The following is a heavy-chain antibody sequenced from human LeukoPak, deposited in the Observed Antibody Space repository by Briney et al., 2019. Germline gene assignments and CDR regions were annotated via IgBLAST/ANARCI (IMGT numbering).Heavy chain of an antibody. CDR1: GGSISSSNW. V-gene: IGHV4-4*02. CDR3: ARDKGYSGPTPLYYYYGMDV. Sequence: SGTLSLTCAVSGGSISSSNWWSWVRQPPGQGLEWIGEIYHSGSTNYNPSLKSRVTISVDKSKNQFSLKLSSVTAADTAVYYCARDKGYSGPTPLYYYYGMDVWGQGTTVTVSS. D-gene: IGHD5-12*01. CDR2: IYHSGST. J-gene: IGHJ6*02.